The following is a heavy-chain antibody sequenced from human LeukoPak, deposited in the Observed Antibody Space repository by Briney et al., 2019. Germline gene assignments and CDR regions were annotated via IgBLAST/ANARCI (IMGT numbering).Heavy chain of an antibody. V-gene: IGHV4-59*12. D-gene: IGHD3-9*01. CDR2: IYYSGST. J-gene: IGHJ4*02. CDR1: GGSISSYY. CDR3: ARDGGNFDVDY. Sequence: PSETLSLTCTVSGGSISSYYWSWIRRPPGKGLEWIGYIYYSGSTNYNPSLKSRVTISVDTSKNQFSLRLSSVTAADTAVYYCARDGGNFDVDYWGQGTLVTVSS.